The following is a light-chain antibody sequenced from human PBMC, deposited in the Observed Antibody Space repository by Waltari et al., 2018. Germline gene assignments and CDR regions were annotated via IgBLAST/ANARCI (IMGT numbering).Light chain of an antibody. CDR3: SSQSSNNVVL. CDR2: DVS. Sequence: QSALTHPASVYGSPGQSVTVFCTGTSNDVGGYNSVSWYQEHPGQAPRVIIYDVSDRPSGFSDRFSGSKSGNTASLTISGLQAEDEADYYCSSQSSNNVVLFGGGTKLTVL. J-gene: IGLJ2*01. V-gene: IGLV2-14*01. CDR1: SNDVGGYNS.